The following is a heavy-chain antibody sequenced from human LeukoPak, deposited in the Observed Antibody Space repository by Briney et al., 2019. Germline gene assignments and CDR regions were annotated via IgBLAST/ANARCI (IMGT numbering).Heavy chain of an antibody. CDR3: ASLKNYYDSSGYLVTDAFDI. CDR2: ISAYNGHT. CDR1: GNTFTNNG. J-gene: IGHJ3*02. Sequence: ASVKVSCKASGNTFTNNGISWVRQAPGQGLEWMGWISAYNGHTNYAQKLQGRVTMTTDTSTSTAYMELRSLKSDDTAVYYCASLKNYYDSSGYLVTDAFDIWGQGTMVTVSS. V-gene: IGHV1-18*01. D-gene: IGHD3-22*01.